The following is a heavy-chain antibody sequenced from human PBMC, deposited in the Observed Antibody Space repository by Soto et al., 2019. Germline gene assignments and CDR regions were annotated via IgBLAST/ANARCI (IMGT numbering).Heavy chain of an antibody. J-gene: IGHJ5*02. CDR1: GFTLNSFF. CDR2: ISNDGSST. CDR3: VRDQDSRGYSVFNL. V-gene: IGHV3-74*01. D-gene: IGHD3-22*01. Sequence: GGSLRLSCAASGFTLNSFFMHWVRQAPGKGLMWVSRISNDGSSTTYADSVKGRFTISRDNARNTLYLQMNSLRVDDTAVYFCVRDQDSRGYSVFNLWGQGAQVTVSS.